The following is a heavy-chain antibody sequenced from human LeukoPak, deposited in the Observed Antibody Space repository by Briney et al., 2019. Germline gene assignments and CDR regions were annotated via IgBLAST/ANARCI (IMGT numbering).Heavy chain of an antibody. V-gene: IGHV4-34*01. J-gene: IGHJ4*02. CDR3: ARAPAATGTIDF. D-gene: IGHD1-7*01. CDR2: INHSGST. CDR1: GGSFSGNY. Sequence: PSETLSLTCGVYGGSFSGNYWTWIRQPPGKGLEWIGQINHSGSTNYNSSLKSRVTMPVDTSKKQFSLNLNSVTAADTAVYYCARAPAATGTIDFWGQGTLLTVSS.